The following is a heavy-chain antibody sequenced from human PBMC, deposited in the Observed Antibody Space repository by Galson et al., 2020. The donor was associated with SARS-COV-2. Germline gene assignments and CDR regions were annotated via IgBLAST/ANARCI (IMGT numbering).Heavy chain of an antibody. CDR3: ARDVAQGSSWCSSWFDP. CDR2: FSSTGSYI. V-gene: IGHV3-21*01. J-gene: IGHJ5*02. CDR1: GFTFSLYS. D-gene: IGHD6-13*01. Sequence: PGGSLRLSCAASGFTFSLYSMNWVRQAPGKGLEWISSFSSTGSYIYYADSVKGRFTISRDNAKNSLYLQMNSLRAEDTAVYYCARDVAQGSSWCSSWFDPWGQGTLGTVSS.